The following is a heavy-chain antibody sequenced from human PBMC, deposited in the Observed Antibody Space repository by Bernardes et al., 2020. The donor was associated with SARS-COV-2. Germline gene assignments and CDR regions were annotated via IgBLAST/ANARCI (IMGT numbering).Heavy chain of an antibody. Sequence: SETLSLTCTVSGGSISSYYWSWIRQPPGKGLEWIGYIYYSGSTNYNPSLKSRVTISVDTSKNQFSLKLSSVTAADTAVYYCARASITIFGVVMHFDYWGQGTLVTVSS. D-gene: IGHD3-3*01. V-gene: IGHV4-59*01. CDR3: ARASITIFGVVMHFDY. J-gene: IGHJ4*02. CDR1: GGSISSYY. CDR2: IYYSGST.